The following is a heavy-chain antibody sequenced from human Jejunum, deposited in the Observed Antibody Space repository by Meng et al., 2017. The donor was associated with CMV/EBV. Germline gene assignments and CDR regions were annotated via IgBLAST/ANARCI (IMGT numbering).Heavy chain of an antibody. V-gene: IGHV4-4*02. J-gene: IGHJ4*02. CDR1: GGSFSSSKW. CDR2: IYDSGST. CDR3: ARNGYYSLDY. D-gene: IGHD3-22*01. Sequence: LIGAVSGGSFSSSKWWSWVRQPPEKGLEWIGQIYDSGSTTYNPSLKSRVTISLDESKNEFSLKLNSVTAADTAVYYCARNGYYSLDYWSQGALVTVSS.